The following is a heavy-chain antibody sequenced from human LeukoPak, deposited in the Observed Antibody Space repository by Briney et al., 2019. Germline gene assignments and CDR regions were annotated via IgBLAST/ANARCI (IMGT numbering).Heavy chain of an antibody. Sequence: ASVKVSCKASRGTFSNYTISWVRQAPGQGLEWMGLVDPEDGETIYAEKFQGRVTITADTSTDTAYMELSSLRSEDTAVYYCATPSYRYWGQGTLVTVSS. V-gene: IGHV1-69-2*01. J-gene: IGHJ4*02. D-gene: IGHD3-16*02. CDR3: ATPSYRY. CDR2: VDPEDGET. CDR1: RGTFSNYT.